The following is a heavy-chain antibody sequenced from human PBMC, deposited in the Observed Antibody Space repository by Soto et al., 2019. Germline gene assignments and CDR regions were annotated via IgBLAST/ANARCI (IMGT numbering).Heavy chain of an antibody. CDR3: ERHPTDFWFDP. CDR1: GGCISSYY. V-gene: IGHV4-59*08. D-gene: IGHD2-21*02. Sequence: SETLSLTCTVSGGCISSYYWSWIRQPPGKGLEWIGNIYYSGSTNYNPSLKSRVTVSVDTSKNQFSLKLSSVTAAATAVYYCERHPTDFWFDPWGQGTLVTVSS. CDR2: IYYSGST. J-gene: IGHJ5*02.